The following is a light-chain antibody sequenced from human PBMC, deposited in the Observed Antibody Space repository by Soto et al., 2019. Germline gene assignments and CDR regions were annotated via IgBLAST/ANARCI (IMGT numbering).Light chain of an antibody. V-gene: IGKV3-15*01. CDR3: QPYNNWPPAPLT. CDR2: GAS. J-gene: IGKJ1*01. Sequence: EIVMTQSPATLSVSPGERATLSCRASQSVSSNLAWYQQKPGQAPRLLIYGASTRATGIPARFSGSGSGTELPLTISSLQSEDFAVYYCQPYNNWPPAPLTFGHGTKVEIK. CDR1: QSVSSN.